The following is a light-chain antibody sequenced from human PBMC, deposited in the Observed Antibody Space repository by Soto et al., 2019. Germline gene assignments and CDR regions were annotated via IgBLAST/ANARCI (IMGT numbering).Light chain of an antibody. CDR3: HQYNNWPWT. CDR1: QRVSNH. V-gene: IGKV3-15*01. J-gene: IGKJ1*01. Sequence: EIVLTQSPGTLSFSAGERATLSCRASQRVSNHFAWYQQKPGQAPRLLIYAASTRAAGVPVRFSGSGSETEFTLTIRSLQSEDFALYYCHQYNNWPWTFGQGTKVDIK. CDR2: AAS.